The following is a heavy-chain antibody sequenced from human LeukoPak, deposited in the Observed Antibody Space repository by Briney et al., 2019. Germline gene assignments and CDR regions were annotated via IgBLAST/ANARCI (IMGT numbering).Heavy chain of an antibody. Sequence: PGRSLRLSCAASGFTFSSYGMHWVRQAPGKGLEWVAVISYDGSNKYYADSVKGRFTISRDNSKNTLYLQMNSLRAEDTAVYYCAKDEHSSGWYGCYFDYWGQGTLVTVSS. V-gene: IGHV3-30*18. CDR1: GFTFSSYG. CDR2: ISYDGSNK. J-gene: IGHJ4*02. CDR3: AKDEHSSGWYGCYFDY. D-gene: IGHD6-19*01.